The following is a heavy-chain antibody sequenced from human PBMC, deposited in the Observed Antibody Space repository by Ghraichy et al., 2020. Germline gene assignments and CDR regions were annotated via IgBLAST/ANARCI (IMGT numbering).Heavy chain of an antibody. D-gene: IGHD4-23*01. CDR3: ARASTVVRFYYYDGMDV. J-gene: IGHJ6*02. Sequence: LSLTCVGSGFSFSDYNMNWVRQSPGKGLEWVSYITWSSRSIFYADSVKGRFTISRDNAQNSLYLQMNNLRDEDTAVYYCARASTVVRFYYYDGMDVWGQGTTVTVSS. CDR2: ITWSSRSI. CDR1: GFSFSDYN. V-gene: IGHV3-48*02.